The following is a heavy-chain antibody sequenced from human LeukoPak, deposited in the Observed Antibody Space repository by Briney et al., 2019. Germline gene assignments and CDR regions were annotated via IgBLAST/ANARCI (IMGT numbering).Heavy chain of an antibody. CDR2: IRYDGSNK. D-gene: IGHD2-2*01. J-gene: IGHJ4*02. CDR1: GFTFSSYG. Sequence: PGGSLRLSCAASGFTFSSYGMHWVRQAPGKGLEWVAFIRYDGSNKHYADSVKGRFTISRDNSKNTLYLQMNSLRAEDTAVYYCSYQLLLPFDYWGQGTLVTVSS. V-gene: IGHV3-30*02. CDR3: SYQLLLPFDY.